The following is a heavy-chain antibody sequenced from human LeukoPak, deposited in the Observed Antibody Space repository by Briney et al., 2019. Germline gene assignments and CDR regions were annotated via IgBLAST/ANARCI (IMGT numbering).Heavy chain of an antibody. V-gene: IGHV4-59*01. D-gene: IGHD3-16*02. CDR1: VGYISSYY. CDR3: ASGTVSGVIAPHSFHY. J-gene: IGHJ4*01. CDR2: VFYSGST. Sequence: PSETLSLTCAVSVGYISSYYWTWIRRSPGKGLEWIGNVFYSGSTNYNPSLKSRVTISIDTSKNHFSPKLTSVTAADTAVYFCASGTVSGVIAPHSFHYWGRGTLVTVSS.